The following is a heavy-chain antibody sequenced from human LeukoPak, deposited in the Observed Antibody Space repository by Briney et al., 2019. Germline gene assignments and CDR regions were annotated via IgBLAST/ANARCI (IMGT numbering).Heavy chain of an antibody. CDR1: GFTFSSYD. D-gene: IGHD1-14*01. CDR2: ISYDGGSK. Sequence: PGGSLRLSCAASGFTFSSYDMHWVRQAPGKGLEWVTLISYDGGSKYYGDSVKGRFTISRDNFKNTLYLQMTSLRVEDTAVYYCATNSRSPHHYYMDVWGKGTTVTVSS. V-gene: IGHV3-30*03. J-gene: IGHJ6*03. CDR3: ATNSRSPHHYYMDV.